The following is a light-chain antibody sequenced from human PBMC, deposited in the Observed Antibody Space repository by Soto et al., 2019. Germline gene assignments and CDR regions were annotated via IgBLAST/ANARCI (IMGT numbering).Light chain of an antibody. J-gene: IGKJ2*01. CDR1: QSVSSY. Sequence: EILLTQSPATLSLSPGERATLSCRASQSVSSYLAWYQQKPGQAPRLLIYDASNRATGIPARFSGSGSGTDFTLTISSLEPEDFAVYYCQQRKNWYTFGQGTKLEIK. CDR3: QQRKNWYT. V-gene: IGKV3-11*01. CDR2: DAS.